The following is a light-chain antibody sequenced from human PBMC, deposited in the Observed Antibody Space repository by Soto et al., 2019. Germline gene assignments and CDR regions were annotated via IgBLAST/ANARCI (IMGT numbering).Light chain of an antibody. CDR3: SSYTSINTHV. J-gene: IGLJ1*01. CDR1: SSDVGGYNF. V-gene: IGLV2-14*01. CDR2: GVS. Sequence: QSVLTQPASVSGSPGQSMTISCPGTSSDVGGYNFVSWYQQHPGKAPKLLISGVSNRPSGVSTRFSGSESGNTASLTISRLQAEDEADYYCSSYTSINTHVFGTGTKLTVL.